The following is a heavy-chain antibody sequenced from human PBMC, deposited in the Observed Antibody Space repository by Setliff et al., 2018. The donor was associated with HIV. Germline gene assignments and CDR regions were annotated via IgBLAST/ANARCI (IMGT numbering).Heavy chain of an antibody. CDR2: IYTSGSP. Sequence: SETLSLTCTVSGGSISSYYWSWIRQPPGKGLEWIGYIYTSGSPDYPSGNIVYNPSFRSRVTLALDTSKNQFSLQRSSVTAADTAVYYCARDAGERDSSGGGSDAFDIWGQGTLVTVSS. J-gene: IGHJ3*02. V-gene: IGHV4-4*08. D-gene: IGHD6-19*01. CDR1: GGSISSYY. CDR3: ARDAGERDSSGGGSDAFDI.